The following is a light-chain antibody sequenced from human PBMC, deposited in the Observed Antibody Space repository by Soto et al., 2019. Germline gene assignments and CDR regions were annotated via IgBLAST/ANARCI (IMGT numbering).Light chain of an antibody. Sequence: DIVLTQTRLSSPVTLGQPASISCRSSQSLVHIDGNTYFNWLQQRSGQPPRLLTYKISNRFPGVPDRFSGSGAGTDFTLKISRVEAEDVGVYYCMQATQSYTFGQGTRLEIK. J-gene: IGKJ2*01. CDR3: MQATQSYT. CDR1: QSLVHIDGNTY. V-gene: IGKV2-24*01. CDR2: KIS.